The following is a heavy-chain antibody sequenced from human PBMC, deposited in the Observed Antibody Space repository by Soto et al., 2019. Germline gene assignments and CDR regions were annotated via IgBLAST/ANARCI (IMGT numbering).Heavy chain of an antibody. D-gene: IGHD3-10*01. CDR1: GLSVSASGVG. CDR3: AHSAISAVRGDPFDF. Sequence: QITLKESGPTLVKPTQTLTLTCTASGLSVSASGVGVGWIRQPPGKALEWLALIYWDDDKRYSPSLKSRLTITKHTSKNQVVLSLTNIDPVDTGTYFCAHSAISAVRGDPFDFWGQGTLVTVSS. V-gene: IGHV2-5*02. J-gene: IGHJ4*01. CDR2: IYWDDDK.